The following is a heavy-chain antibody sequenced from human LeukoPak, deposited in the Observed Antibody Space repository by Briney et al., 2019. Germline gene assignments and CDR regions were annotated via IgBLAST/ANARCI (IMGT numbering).Heavy chain of an antibody. J-gene: IGHJ4*02. CDR1: GYTFTSYY. V-gene: IGHV1-46*01. D-gene: IGHD4-17*01. Sequence: ASVKVSCKTSGYTFTSYYMHWVRQAPGQGLEWMGIINPSGGTTTYAQKFQGRVTMTRDTSTSTVYMELSSLRSEDTAVYYCARVGRSSYGAFDYWGQGTLDTVSS. CDR2: INPSGGTT. CDR3: ARVGRSSYGAFDY.